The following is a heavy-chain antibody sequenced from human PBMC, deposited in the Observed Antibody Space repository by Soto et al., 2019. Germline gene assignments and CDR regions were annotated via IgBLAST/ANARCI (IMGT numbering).Heavy chain of an antibody. CDR2: ISGIGGST. J-gene: IGHJ4*02. CDR1: GFMFSSYA. D-gene: IGHD2-21*02. CDR3: AKDGSWGDHYYFDN. V-gene: IGHV3-23*01. Sequence: GGSLRLSFAFSGFMFSSYAMTWVRQAPGKGLEWVASISGIGGSTYYSDSVRGRFTISRDNSKKMLYLEMNSLKGDDTAVYYCAKDGSWGDHYYFDNWGQGPLGTVSS.